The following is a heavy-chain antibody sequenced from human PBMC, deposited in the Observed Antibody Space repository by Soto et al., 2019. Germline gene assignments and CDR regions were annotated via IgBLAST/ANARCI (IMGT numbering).Heavy chain of an antibody. Sequence: GKGLEWVSVIRGSGGPTYYADSVKGRFTISRDNSKNTLYLQMNSLSAEDTAFYFSTKERHTNCYSGLGISAEPISDL. J-gene: IGHJ2*01. CDR3: TKERHTNCYSGLGISAEPISDL. CDR2: IRGSGGPT. V-gene: IGHV3-23*01. D-gene: IGHD2-21*02.